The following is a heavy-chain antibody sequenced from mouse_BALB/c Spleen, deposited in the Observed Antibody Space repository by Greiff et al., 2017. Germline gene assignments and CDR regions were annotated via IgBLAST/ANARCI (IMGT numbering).Heavy chain of an antibody. D-gene: IGHD2-3*01. CDR2: IRNKANGYTT. CDR1: GFTFTDYY. CDR3: ARDDGYYAMDY. J-gene: IGHJ4*01. V-gene: IGHV7-3*02. Sequence: EVQVVESGGGLVQPGGSLRLSCATSGFTFTDYYMSWVRQPPGKALEWLGFIRNKANGYTTEYSASVKGRFTISRDNSQSILYLRMNTLRAEDSATYYCARDDGYYAMDYWGQGTSVTVSS.